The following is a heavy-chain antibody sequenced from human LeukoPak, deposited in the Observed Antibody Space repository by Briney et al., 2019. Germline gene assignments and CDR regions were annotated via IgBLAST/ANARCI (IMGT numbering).Heavy chain of an antibody. Sequence: GGSRRLSCAASGFTFSSYWMHWVRQAPGKGLVWVSYINSDGSSTTYADSVKGRFTISRDNAKNALYLQMNSLRVEDTAVYYCARGSNSGFDPWGQGTLVTVSS. CDR3: ARGSNSGFDP. CDR1: GFTFSSYW. D-gene: IGHD2/OR15-2a*01. J-gene: IGHJ5*02. CDR2: INSDGSST. V-gene: IGHV3-74*01.